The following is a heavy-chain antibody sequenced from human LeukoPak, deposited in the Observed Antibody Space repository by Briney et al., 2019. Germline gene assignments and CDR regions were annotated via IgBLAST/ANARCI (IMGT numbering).Heavy chain of an antibody. CDR1: GLTLSNYG. V-gene: IGHV3-23*01. CDR3: AKRGVVIRVILVGFHKEAYYFDS. Sequence: GGSLRLSCAVSGLTLSNYGMSWVRQAPGKGLEWVAGISGSGGSTNYAASVKGRFTISRDNPKNTLYLQMNSLRAEDTAVYFCAKRGVVIRVILVGFHKEAYYFDSWGQGALVTVSS. CDR2: ISGSGGST. J-gene: IGHJ4*02. D-gene: IGHD3-22*01.